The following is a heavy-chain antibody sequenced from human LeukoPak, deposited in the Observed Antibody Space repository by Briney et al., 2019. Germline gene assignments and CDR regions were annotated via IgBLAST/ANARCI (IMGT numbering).Heavy chain of an antibody. V-gene: IGHV3-48*01. CDR3: ARSTPYDSSGYYYEEFDY. J-gene: IGHJ4*02. Sequence: GGSLRLSCAASGFTFSSYSMNWVRQAPGKGLEWVSYISSSSSSTIYYADSVKGRFTISRDNAKNSLYLQMNSLRAEDTAVYYCARSTPYDSSGYYYEEFDYWGQGTLVTVSS. CDR1: GFTFSSYS. CDR2: ISSSSSSTI. D-gene: IGHD3-22*01.